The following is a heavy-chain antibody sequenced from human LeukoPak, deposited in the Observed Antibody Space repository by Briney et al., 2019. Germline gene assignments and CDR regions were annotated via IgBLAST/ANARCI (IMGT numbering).Heavy chain of an antibody. CDR1: GGSISSYY. CDR3: ARADSVTMVRGVILAFDY. CDR2: IYYSGST. V-gene: IGHV4-59*01. Sequence: SGTLSLTCTVSGGSISSYYWSWIRQPPGKGLEWIGYIYYSGSTNYKPSLKSRVTISVETSKNQFSLKLRSVTAADTAVYYCARADSVTMVRGVILAFDYWGQGTLVTVSS. D-gene: IGHD3-10*01. J-gene: IGHJ4*02.